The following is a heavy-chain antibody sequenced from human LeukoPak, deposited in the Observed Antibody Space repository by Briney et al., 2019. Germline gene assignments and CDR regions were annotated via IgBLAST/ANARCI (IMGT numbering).Heavy chain of an antibody. CDR3: AREWSGAMVRGVYFDY. J-gene: IGHJ4*02. D-gene: IGHD3-10*01. V-gene: IGHV4-38-2*02. Sequence: SETLSLTCTVSGYSISSGYYWGWIRQPPGKGLEWIGSIYYSGSTHYNPSLKSRVTISVDTSKNQFSLKLSSVTAADTAVYYCAREWSGAMVRGVYFDYWGQGTLVTVSS. CDR2: IYYSGST. CDR1: GYSISSGYY.